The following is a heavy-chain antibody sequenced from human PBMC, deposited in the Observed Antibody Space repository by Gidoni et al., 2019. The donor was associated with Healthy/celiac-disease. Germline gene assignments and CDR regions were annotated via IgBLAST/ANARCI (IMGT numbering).Heavy chain of an antibody. J-gene: IGHJ5*02. CDR2: ISGSGGST. CDR1: VFTFSRYA. CDR3: AKDGLRSGWYTWFDP. V-gene: IGHV3-23*01. Sequence: EVQLLESGGGLVQPGGSLRLSCAAPVFTFSRYAMRGVRQAQGKGLGWCSAISGSGGSTYYADAVKGRFTISRDNSKNTLYLQMNSLRAEDTAVYCCAKDGLRSGWYTWFDPWGQGTLVTVSS. D-gene: IGHD6-19*01.